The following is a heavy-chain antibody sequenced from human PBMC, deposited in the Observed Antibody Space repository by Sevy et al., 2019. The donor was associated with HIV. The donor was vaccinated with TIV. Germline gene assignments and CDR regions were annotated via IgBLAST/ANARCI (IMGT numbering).Heavy chain of an antibody. Sequence: GGSLRLSCAASGFTFSSYGMHWVRQAPGKGLEWVAVISYDGSNKYYADSVKGRFTISRDNSKNTLYLQMNSLRAEDTPVYYCAKAVKEYQLLYAPYGMDVWGQGTTVTVSS. V-gene: IGHV3-30*18. J-gene: IGHJ6*02. CDR1: GFTFSSYG. CDR3: AKAVKEYQLLYAPYGMDV. CDR2: ISYDGSNK. D-gene: IGHD2-2*02.